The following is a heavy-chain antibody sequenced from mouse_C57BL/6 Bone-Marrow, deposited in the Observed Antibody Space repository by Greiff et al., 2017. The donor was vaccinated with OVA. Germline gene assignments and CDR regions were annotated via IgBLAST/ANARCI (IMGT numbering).Heavy chain of an antibody. J-gene: IGHJ4*01. V-gene: IGHV1-50*01. CDR2: IDPSDSYT. CDR1: GYTFTSYW. D-gene: IGHD1-1*01. CDR3: ARYGRMDY. Sequence: VQLQQPGAELVKPGASVKLSCKASGYTFTSYWMQWVKQRPGQGLEWIGEIDPSDSYTNYNQKFKGKATLTVDTSSSTAYMQLSSLTSEDSAVYYCARYGRMDYWGQGTSVTVSS.